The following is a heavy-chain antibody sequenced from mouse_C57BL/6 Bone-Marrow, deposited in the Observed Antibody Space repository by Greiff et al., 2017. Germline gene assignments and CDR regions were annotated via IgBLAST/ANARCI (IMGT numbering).Heavy chain of an antibody. CDR3: ARFYYSTYYAMDY. CDR1: GFTFSDYG. J-gene: IGHJ4*01. D-gene: IGHD2-5*01. CDR2: ISSGRSTI. V-gene: IGHV5-17*01. Sequence: EVKLMESGGGLVKPGGSLQLSCAASGFTFSDYGMHWVRQAPEKGLEWVAYISSGRSTIYYADTVKGRFTISRDNAKNTLFLQMTSLRSEDTAMYYCARFYYSTYYAMDYWGQGTSVTVSS.